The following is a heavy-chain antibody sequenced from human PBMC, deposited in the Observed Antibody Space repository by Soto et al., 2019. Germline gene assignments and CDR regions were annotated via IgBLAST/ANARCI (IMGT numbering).Heavy chain of an antibody. V-gene: IGHV1-18*01. CDR2: ISASNGNT. CDR3: VVAAQTYYFDY. D-gene: IGHD2-15*01. J-gene: IGHJ4*02. CDR1: GYTFTSYG. Sequence: QVQLVQSGAGVKKPGASVKVSCKASGYTFTSYGISWVRQAPGQGLEWMGWISASNGNTNYAQKLQGRVTMTTATSTSTAYMELRSLRSDDTAVYYCVVAAQTYYFDYWCQGTLVTVSS.